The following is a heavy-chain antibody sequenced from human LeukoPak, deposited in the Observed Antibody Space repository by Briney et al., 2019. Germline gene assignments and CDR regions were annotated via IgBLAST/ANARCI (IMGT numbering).Heavy chain of an antibody. CDR2: ISSSSSHI. CDR1: GFTFSDYS. D-gene: IGHD6-19*01. Sequence: TGGSLRLSCAASGFTFSDYSMNWVRQAPGKGLEWASSISSSSSHIFYADSVKGRFTISRDNAKKLVYLQVNSLRAEDTAVYYCTKVSSGWYDYWGQGTLVTVSS. V-gene: IGHV3-21*01. CDR3: TKVSSGWYDY. J-gene: IGHJ4*02.